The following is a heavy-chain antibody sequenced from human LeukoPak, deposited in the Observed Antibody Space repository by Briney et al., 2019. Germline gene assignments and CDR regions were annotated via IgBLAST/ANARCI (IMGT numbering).Heavy chain of an antibody. Sequence: PSETLSLTCTVSGGSISSSSYYWGWIRQPPGKGLEWIGSIYYSGSTYYNPSLKSRVTISVDTSKNQFSLKLSSVTAADTAVYYCARWTADSSSSRYFDYWGQGTLVTVSS. D-gene: IGHD6-6*01. CDR2: IYYSGST. CDR3: ARWTADSSSSRYFDY. CDR1: GGSISSSSYY. V-gene: IGHV4-39*01. J-gene: IGHJ4*02.